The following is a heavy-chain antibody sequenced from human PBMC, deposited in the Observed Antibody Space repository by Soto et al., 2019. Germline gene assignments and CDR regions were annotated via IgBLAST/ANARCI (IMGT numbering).Heavy chain of an antibody. V-gene: IGHV5-51*01. CDR3: ARIIGYCRNNDCSWTFDI. CDR2: FYPGDSTS. Sequence: GGSLRLSCKTSGYSFISYWVAWVRQLPGKGLEWMGTFYPGDSTSTYSPSFQGQVTISVDKSISTAYLQLSSLKASDTAMYYCARIIGYCRNNDCSWTFDIWGQGTMVTVSS. D-gene: IGHD2-15*01. J-gene: IGHJ3*02. CDR1: GYSFISYW.